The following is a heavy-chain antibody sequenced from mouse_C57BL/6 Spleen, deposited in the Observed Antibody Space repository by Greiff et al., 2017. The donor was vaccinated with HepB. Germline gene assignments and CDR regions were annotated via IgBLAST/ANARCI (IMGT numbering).Heavy chain of an antibody. J-gene: IGHJ2*01. CDR2: ISYDGSN. CDR1: GYSITSGYY. Sequence: EVQLQESGPGLVKPSQSLSLTCSVTGYSITSGYYWNWIRQFPGNKLEWMGYISYDGSNNYNPSLKNRISITRDTSKNQFFLKLNSVTTEDTATYYCARVGYYGSSGFDYWGQGTTLTVSS. V-gene: IGHV3-6*01. D-gene: IGHD1-1*01. CDR3: ARVGYYGSSGFDY.